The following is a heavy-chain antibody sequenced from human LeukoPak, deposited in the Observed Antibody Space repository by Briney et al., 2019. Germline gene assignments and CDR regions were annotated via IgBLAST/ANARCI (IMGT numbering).Heavy chain of an antibody. Sequence: SETLSLTCTVSGGSISSSSYYWGWIRQPPGKGLEWIGEINHSGSTNYNPSLKSRVTISVDKSKNQFSLKLSSVTAADTAVYYCARYTVTNGALDYWGQGTLVTVSS. CDR2: INHSGST. CDR3: ARYTVTNGALDY. CDR1: GGSISSSSYY. J-gene: IGHJ4*02. V-gene: IGHV4-39*07. D-gene: IGHD4-17*01.